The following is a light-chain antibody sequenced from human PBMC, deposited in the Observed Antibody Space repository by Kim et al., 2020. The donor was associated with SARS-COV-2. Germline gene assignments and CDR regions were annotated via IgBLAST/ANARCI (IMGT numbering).Light chain of an antibody. Sequence: PGETAPLSGRASQNVGISLAWYQQTPGQAPRLLIYDAAIRAAGIPDRFSGSGSGADFTLTIGSLAPEDVAVYCCQQRGNWLPALTFGGGTKVDIK. CDR1: QNVGIS. V-gene: IGKV3-11*01. CDR3: QQRGNWLPALT. J-gene: IGKJ4*01. CDR2: DAA.